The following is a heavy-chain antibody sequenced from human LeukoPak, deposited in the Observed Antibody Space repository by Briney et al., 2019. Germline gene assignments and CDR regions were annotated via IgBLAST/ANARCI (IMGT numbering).Heavy chain of an antibody. J-gene: IGHJ5*02. V-gene: IGHV3-11*01. D-gene: IGHD5-12*01. CDR2: ISSSGSTI. CDR3: ARGPVDSLNWFDP. Sequence: GGSLRLSCAASGFTFSDYYMSWIRQAPGKGPEWVSYISSSGSTIYYADSVKGRFTISRDNAKNSLYLQMNSLRAEDTAVYYCARGPVDSLNWFDPWGQGTLVTVSS. CDR1: GFTFSDYY.